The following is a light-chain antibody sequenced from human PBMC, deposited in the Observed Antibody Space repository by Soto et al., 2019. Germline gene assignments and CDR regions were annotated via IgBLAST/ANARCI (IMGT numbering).Light chain of an antibody. CDR3: QQSYSAPYT. J-gene: IGKJ2*01. V-gene: IGKV1-39*01. CDR1: QSISRY. CDR2: TAS. Sequence: DIQMTQSPSSLSASVGDRVTITCRASQSISRYLNWYHQNPGKAPKLLLYTASNLQSGVPPTFSGSGSGTDFSLTISSLQPEDFATYYYQQSYSAPYTFGQGTKLEIK.